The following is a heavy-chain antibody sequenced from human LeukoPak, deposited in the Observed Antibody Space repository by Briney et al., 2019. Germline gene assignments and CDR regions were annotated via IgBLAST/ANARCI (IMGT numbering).Heavy chain of an antibody. CDR1: GYTFTGYY. Sequence: GASVKVSCKASGYTFTGYYMHWARQAPGQGLEWMAWINPNSGVTNYAQKFQGRVTTTRDTSITTAYMELSSLTSDDTAVYYCVRAAGGAPGDYWGQGTLVTVSS. J-gene: IGHJ4*02. CDR2: INPNSGVT. CDR3: VRAAGGAPGDY. D-gene: IGHD6-13*01. V-gene: IGHV1-2*02.